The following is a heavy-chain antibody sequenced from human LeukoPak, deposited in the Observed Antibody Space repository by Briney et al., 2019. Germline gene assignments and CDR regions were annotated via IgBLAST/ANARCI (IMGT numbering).Heavy chain of an antibody. V-gene: IGHV3-23*01. J-gene: IGHJ4*02. CDR3: VKEDCSSTSCWYFDY. Sequence: GGSLRLSCAASGLTFSSYAMSWVRQAPGEGLEWVSAISGRGGTTYYADSVKGRFTISRDNSKNTLYLQMNSLRAEDTAVYYCVKEDCSSTSCWYFDYWGQGTLVTVSS. CDR2: ISGRGGTT. D-gene: IGHD2-2*01. CDR1: GLTFSSYA.